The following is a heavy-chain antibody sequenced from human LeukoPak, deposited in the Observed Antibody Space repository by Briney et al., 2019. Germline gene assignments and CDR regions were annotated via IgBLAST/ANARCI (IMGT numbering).Heavy chain of an antibody. Sequence: GRSLRLSCAASGFTFSSYAMHWVRQAPGKGLEWVAVISYDGSNKYYADSVKGRFTISRDNSKNTLYLQMNSLRAEDTAVYYCARHVGYCSSTSCNDAFDIWGQGTMVTVSS. J-gene: IGHJ3*02. CDR2: ISYDGSNK. CDR1: GFTFSSYA. CDR3: ARHVGYCSSTSCNDAFDI. V-gene: IGHV3-30*04. D-gene: IGHD2-2*01.